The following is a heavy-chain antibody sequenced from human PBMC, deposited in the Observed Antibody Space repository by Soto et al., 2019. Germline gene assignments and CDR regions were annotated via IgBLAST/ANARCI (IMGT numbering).Heavy chain of an antibody. CDR1: GGTFSSYA. V-gene: IGHV1-69*13. D-gene: IGHD2-21*02. J-gene: IGHJ6*02. CDR3: ASCGGDCYSGDYYYGMDV. CDR2: IIPIFGTA. Sequence: ASVKVSCKASGGTFSSYAISWVRQAPGQGLEWMGGIIPIFGTANYAQKFQGRVTITADESTSTAYMELSSLRSEDTAVYYCASCGGDCYSGDYYYGMDVWGQGTTVTVSS.